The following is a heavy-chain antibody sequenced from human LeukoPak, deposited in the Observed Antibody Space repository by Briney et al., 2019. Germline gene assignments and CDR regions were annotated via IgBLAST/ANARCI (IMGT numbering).Heavy chain of an antibody. CDR3: ARDLDGYNPH. J-gene: IGHJ4*02. CDR1: GGSISSYY. CDR2: IYYSGST. Sequence: PSETLSLTCAVSGGSISSYYWSWIRQPPGKGLEWIGYIYYSGSTNYNPSLKSRVTISVDTSKNQFSLKLSSVTAADTEVYYCARDLDGYNPHWGQGTLVTVSS. D-gene: IGHD5-24*01. V-gene: IGHV4-59*01.